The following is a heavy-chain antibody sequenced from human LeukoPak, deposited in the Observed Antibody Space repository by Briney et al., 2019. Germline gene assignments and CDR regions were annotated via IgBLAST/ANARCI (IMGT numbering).Heavy chain of an antibody. CDR3: ARGRPHGNDY. CDR1: GFTFSSYW. CDR2: IASDGSST. V-gene: IGHV3-74*01. Sequence: GGSLRLSCAASGFTFSSYWMNWVRQAPGKGLVWVSRIASDGSSTTYADSVKGRFSISRDNAKNTLYLQMNSLSVEDTAVYYCARGRPHGNDYWGQGTLVTVSS. J-gene: IGHJ4*02. D-gene: IGHD4-23*01.